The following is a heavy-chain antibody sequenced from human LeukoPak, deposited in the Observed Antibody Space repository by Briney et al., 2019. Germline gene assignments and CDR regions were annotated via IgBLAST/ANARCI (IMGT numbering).Heavy chain of an antibody. CDR2: INPSGGST. J-gene: IGHJ6*02. CDR1: GYTFTSYY. Sequence: GASVKVSCKASGYTFTSYYMHWVRQAPGQGLEWMGIINPSGGSTSYAQKFQGRVTMTRDTPTSTVYMELSSLRSEDTAVYYCARDLRGYSYYYGMDVWGQGTTVTVS. CDR3: ARDLRGYSYYYGMDV. V-gene: IGHV1-46*01. D-gene: IGHD5-12*01.